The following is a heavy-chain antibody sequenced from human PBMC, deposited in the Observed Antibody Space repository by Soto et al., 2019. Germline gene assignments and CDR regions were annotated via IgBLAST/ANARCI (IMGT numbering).Heavy chain of an antibody. D-gene: IGHD6-13*01. CDR2: IYSGGST. J-gene: IGHJ6*02. Sequence: EVQLVETGGGLIQPGGSLRLSCAASGFTVSSNYMSWVRQAPGKGLEWVSVIYSGGSTYYADSVKGRFTISRDNSKNTLYLQMNSLRAEDTAVYYCARDRGSSPFYYYYGMDVWGQGTMVTVSS. CDR3: ARDRGSSPFYYYYGMDV. CDR1: GFTVSSNY. V-gene: IGHV3-53*02.